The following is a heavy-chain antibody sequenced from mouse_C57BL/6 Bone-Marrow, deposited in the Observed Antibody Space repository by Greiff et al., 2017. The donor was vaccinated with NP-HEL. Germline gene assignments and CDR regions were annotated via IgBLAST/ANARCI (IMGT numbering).Heavy chain of an antibody. Sequence: DVKLQESGPGLVKPSQSLSLTCSVTGYSITSGYFWNLIRQFPGNKLEWMGYISYDGSNNYNPSLKNRISITRDPSKNQFFLKLNTVTTEDTATCYCARGGSSGYRYWGKGTTLTVSS. V-gene: IGHV3-6*01. D-gene: IGHD3-1*01. J-gene: IGHJ2*01. CDR3: ARGGSSGYRY. CDR2: ISYDGSN. CDR1: GYSITSGYF.